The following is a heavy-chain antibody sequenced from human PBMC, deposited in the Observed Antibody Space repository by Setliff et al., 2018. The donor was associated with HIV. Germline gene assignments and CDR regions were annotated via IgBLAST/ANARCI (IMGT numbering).Heavy chain of an antibody. CDR3: ARGYSSSWYDS. CDR1: GASINSYF. J-gene: IGHJ5*01. Sequence: PSETLSLTCTVSGASINSYFWSWIRQPPGKGPEWLGYIYYTGSTNYNPALESRITMSVDTSKNQFSLRLSSVTAADTAVYYCARGYSSSWYDSWGQGTLVTVSS. CDR2: IYYTGST. D-gene: IGHD6-13*01. V-gene: IGHV4-59*08.